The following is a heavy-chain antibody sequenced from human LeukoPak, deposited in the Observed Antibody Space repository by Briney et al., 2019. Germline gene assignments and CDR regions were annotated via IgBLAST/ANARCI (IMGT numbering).Heavy chain of an antibody. CDR2: FDPEVGDK. CDR3: ATGPLVGLGAFDI. J-gene: IGHJ3*02. D-gene: IGHD1-26*01. Sequence: ASVKLSCKISGHALSDLSIHWVRQAPGRGPEWMGGFDPEVGDKMHAQKFQGRVTMTEDTSTDTAYMELNSLRSEDTAVYYCATGPLVGLGAFDIWGQGTMVTVSS. V-gene: IGHV1-24*01. CDR1: GHALSDLS.